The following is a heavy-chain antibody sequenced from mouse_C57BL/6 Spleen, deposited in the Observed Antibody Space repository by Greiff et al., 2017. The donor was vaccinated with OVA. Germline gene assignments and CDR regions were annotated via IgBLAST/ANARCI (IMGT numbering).Heavy chain of an antibody. V-gene: IGHV1-81*01. J-gene: IGHJ2*01. CDR2: IYPRSGNT. CDR1: GYTFTSYG. D-gene: IGHD2-3*01. CDR3: ARGDGYSAY. Sequence: QVQLQQSGAELARPGASVKLSCKASGYTFTSYGISWVKQSTGQGLEWIGEIYPRSGNTSYNEKFKGKATRTADKSSSTAYMELRSLTSEDSAVYFCARGDGYSAYWGQGTTLTVSS.